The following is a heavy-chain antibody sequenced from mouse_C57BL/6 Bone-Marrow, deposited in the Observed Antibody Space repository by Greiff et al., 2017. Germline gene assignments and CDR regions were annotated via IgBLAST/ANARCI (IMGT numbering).Heavy chain of an antibody. CDR3: ARFLYYDGSSSPFAY. CDR1: GYTFTDYY. J-gene: IGHJ3*01. CDR2: INPNNGGT. Sequence: EVQLQQSGPELVKPGASVKISCKASGYTFTDYYMNWVKQSHGKSLEWIGDINPNNGGTSYNQKFKGKATLTVDKSSSTAYMELRSLTSEDSAVYYGARFLYYDGSSSPFAYWGQGTLVTVSA. D-gene: IGHD1-1*01. V-gene: IGHV1-26*01.